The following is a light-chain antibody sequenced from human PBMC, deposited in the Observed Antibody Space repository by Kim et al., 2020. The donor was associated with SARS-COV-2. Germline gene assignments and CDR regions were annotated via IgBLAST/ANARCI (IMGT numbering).Light chain of an antibody. J-gene: IGLJ3*02. CDR3: QSYDSSNQV. Sequence: NFMLTQPHSVSESPGKKVTISCTRSSGSIASNYVQWYQQRPGSAPTTVIYEDNQRPSGVPDRFSGSIDSSSNSASLTISGLKTEDEADYYCQSYDSSNQVFGGGTQLTVL. CDR2: EDN. V-gene: IGLV6-57*04. CDR1: SGSIASNY.